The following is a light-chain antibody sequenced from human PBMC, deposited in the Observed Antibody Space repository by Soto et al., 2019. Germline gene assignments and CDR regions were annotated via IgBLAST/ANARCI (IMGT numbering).Light chain of an antibody. V-gene: IGLV1-47*01. J-gene: IGLJ1*01. CDR2: RNN. CDR3: AAWDDSLSGQV. Sequence: QSVLTQPXSASGTPGQRVTISCSGSSSNIGSNYVYWYQQLPGTAPKLLIYRNNQRPSGVPDRFSGSKSGTSASLAISGLRSEDEADYYCAAWDDSLSGQVFGTGTKVTVL. CDR1: SSNIGSNY.